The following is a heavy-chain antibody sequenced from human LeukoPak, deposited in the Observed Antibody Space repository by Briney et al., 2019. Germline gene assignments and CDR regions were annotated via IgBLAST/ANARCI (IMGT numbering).Heavy chain of an antibody. J-gene: IGHJ6*03. V-gene: IGHV3-20*04. Sequence: GGSLRLSCATSGFNFDNYAMSWVRQAPGKGLEWVSGINWNGGITNYADSVKGRFTISRDNATNSLHLQMNSLRAEDTALYYCAREGYYFYHYMDVWGKGTTVTVSS. CDR2: INWNGGIT. CDR3: AREGYYFYHYMDV. CDR1: GFNFDNYA.